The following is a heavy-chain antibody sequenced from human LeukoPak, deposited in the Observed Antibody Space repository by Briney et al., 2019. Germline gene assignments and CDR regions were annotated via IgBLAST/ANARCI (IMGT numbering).Heavy chain of an antibody. V-gene: IGHV3-23*01. J-gene: IGHJ4*02. D-gene: IGHD5-12*01. CDR2: ISGSGGST. CDR3: AKTRTPLLYGGYSAFDY. Sequence: PGGSLRLSCAASGFTFSSHAMSWVRQAPGKGLEWVSAISGSGGSTYYADSVKGRFTISRDNSKNTLYLQMNSLRAEDTAVYYCAKTRTPLLYGGYSAFDYWGQGTLVTVSS. CDR1: GFTFSSHA.